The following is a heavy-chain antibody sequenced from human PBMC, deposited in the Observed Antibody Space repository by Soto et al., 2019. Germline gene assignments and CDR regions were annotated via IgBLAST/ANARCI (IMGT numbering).Heavy chain of an antibody. CDR3: AKDVGSSLYCSGGSCHDAFDI. V-gene: IGHV3-23*01. J-gene: IGHJ3*02. Sequence: GGSLRLSCAASGFTFSSYAMSWVRQAPGKGLEWVSAISGSGGSTYYADSVKGRFTISRDNSKNTLYLQMNSLRAEDTAVYYCAKDVGSSLYCSGGSCHDAFDIWGQGTMVTVSS. CDR1: GFTFSSYA. CDR2: ISGSGGST. D-gene: IGHD2-15*01.